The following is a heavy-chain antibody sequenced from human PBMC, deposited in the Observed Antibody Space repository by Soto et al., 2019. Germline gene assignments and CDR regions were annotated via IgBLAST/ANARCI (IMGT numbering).Heavy chain of an antibody. D-gene: IGHD2-8*01. V-gene: IGHV3-30*18. CDR2: ISYDGSNK. CDR1: GFTFSSYG. CDR3: AKDSYPYCTNGVCHFDY. Sequence: QVQLVESGGGVVQPGRSLRLSCAASGFTFSSYGMHWVRQAPGKGLEWVAVISYDGSNKYYADSVKGRFTISRDNSKNTLYLQMNSLRAEDKAVYYCAKDSYPYCTNGVCHFDYWGHGTLVTVSS. J-gene: IGHJ4*01.